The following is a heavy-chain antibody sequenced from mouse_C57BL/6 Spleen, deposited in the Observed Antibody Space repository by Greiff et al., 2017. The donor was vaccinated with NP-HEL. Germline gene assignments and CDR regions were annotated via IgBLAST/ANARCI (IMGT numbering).Heavy chain of an antibody. CDR2: IDPSDGYT. D-gene: IGHD2-5*01. CDR1: GYTFTSYW. Sequence: QVQLQQPGAELVMPGASVKLSCKASGYTFTSYWMHWVKQRPGQGLEWIGEIDPSDGYTNYNQKFKGKSTLPVDKSSSTAYMQLSSLTSEDSAADYCARNAGRSNFRYFDVWGTGTTVTVSS. CDR3: ARNAGRSNFRYFDV. J-gene: IGHJ1*03. V-gene: IGHV1-69*01.